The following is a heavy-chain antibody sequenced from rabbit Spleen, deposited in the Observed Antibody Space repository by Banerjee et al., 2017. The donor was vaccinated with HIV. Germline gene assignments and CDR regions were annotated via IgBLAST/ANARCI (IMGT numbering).Heavy chain of an antibody. CDR1: GFSFSNNYY. J-gene: IGHJ6*01. V-gene: IGHV1S45*01. Sequence: QEQLVESGGGLVQPEGSLTVTCTASGFSFSNNYYMCWVRQAPGKGLEWIGCIHTRSGGSIYYATWAKGRFTISKTSPTTVTLQMTSLTAADAATSFCARDLTDAIGWNFGWWGQGTLVTVS. CDR2: IHTRSGGSI. CDR3: ARDLTDAIGWNFGW. D-gene: IGHD4-1*01.